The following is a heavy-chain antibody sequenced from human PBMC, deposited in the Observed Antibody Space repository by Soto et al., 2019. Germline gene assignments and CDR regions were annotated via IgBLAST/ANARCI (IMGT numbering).Heavy chain of an antibody. J-gene: IGHJ4*02. CDR2: IIPIFGTA. V-gene: IGHV1-69*13. D-gene: IGHD3-16*01. CDR1: GGTFSSYA. CDR3: ARALVTVSPPDY. Sequence: ASVKVSCKASGGTFSSYAISWVRQAPGQGLEWMGGIIPIFGTANYAQKFQGRVTITADESTSTAYMELSSLRSEDTAVYYCARALVTVSPPDYWGQGTLVTSPQ.